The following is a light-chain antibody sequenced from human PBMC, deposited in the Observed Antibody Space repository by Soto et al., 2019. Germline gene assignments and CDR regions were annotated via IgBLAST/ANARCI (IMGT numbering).Light chain of an antibody. CDR3: AAWDDSLNGHYA. J-gene: IGLJ1*01. CDR2: SNN. CDR1: SSNIGSNA. V-gene: IGLV1-44*01. Sequence: QSALTQPPSASGTPGQRVTISCSGSSSNIGSNAVNWYQQLPGTAPKLLIYSNNQRPSGVPDRFSGSKSGTSASLAISGLQSEDEADYYRAAWDDSLNGHYAFGTGTKVPVL.